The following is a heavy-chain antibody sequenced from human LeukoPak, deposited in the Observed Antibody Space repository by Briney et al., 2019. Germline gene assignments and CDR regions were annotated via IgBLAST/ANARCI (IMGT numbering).Heavy chain of an antibody. D-gene: IGHD3-10*01. CDR2: VNHSGST. Sequence: SETLSLTCAVYGGSFSGYYWSWIRQPPGKGLEWIGEVNHSGSTNYNPSLKSRVTISVDTSKNQFSLKLSSVTAADTAVYYCARGRYGSGSYYDDYWGQGTLVTVSS. CDR1: GGSFSGYY. J-gene: IGHJ4*02. V-gene: IGHV4-34*01. CDR3: ARGRYGSGSYYDDY.